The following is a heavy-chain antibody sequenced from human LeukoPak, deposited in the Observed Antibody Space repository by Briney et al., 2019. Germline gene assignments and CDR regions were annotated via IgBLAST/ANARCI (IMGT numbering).Heavy chain of an antibody. Sequence: AGTLTLSCAASGFTFSDYYMSWIRQAQGQGLEWVLYINSSRSYTNYADSVKGRYTIYRDNAKISLYLQVNSVGAEDTAVYYCARGHYGGFSYWGQGTLVTVSS. J-gene: IGHJ4*02. D-gene: IGHD4-23*01. CDR1: GFTFSDYY. V-gene: IGHV3-11*06. CDR2: INSSRSYT. CDR3: ARGHYGGFSY.